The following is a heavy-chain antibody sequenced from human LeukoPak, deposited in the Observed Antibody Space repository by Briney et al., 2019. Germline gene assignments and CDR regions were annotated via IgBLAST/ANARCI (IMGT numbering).Heavy chain of an antibody. CDR3: ARGSSVWFDY. CDR2: INCSGGTT. CDR1: GYPFTNFY. J-gene: IGHJ4*02. D-gene: IGHD6-19*01. V-gene: IGHV1-46*01. Sequence: EASVKVSCKTSGYPFTNFYLHWVRQAPGQGLEWMGIINCSGGTTNYAQKFQGRVSITRDTSTSAVYMDLSSLRSEDTAVYYCARGSSVWFDYWGQGTLVTVSS.